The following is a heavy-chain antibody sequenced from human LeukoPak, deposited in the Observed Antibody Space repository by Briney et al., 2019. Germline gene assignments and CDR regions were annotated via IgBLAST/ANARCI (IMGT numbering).Heavy chain of an antibody. D-gene: IGHD3-22*01. J-gene: IGHJ4*02. CDR2: IYYSGST. CDR3: ARTSHYYDSSGFDFDY. V-gene: IGHV4-39*01. Sequence: TSETLSLTCTVSGGSISSSSYYWGWIRQPPGKGLEWIGSIYYSGSTYYNPSLKSRVTISVDTSKNQFSLKLSSVTAADTAVYYCARTSHYYDSSGFDFDYWGQGTLVTVSS. CDR1: GGSISSSSYY.